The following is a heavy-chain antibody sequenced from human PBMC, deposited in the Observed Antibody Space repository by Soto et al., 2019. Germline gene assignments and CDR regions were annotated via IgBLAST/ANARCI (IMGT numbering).Heavy chain of an antibody. J-gene: IGHJ4*02. Sequence: QGQLVQSGVEVKKPGASVKVSCKASGYTFTDYGISWVRQAPGQGLEWMGWISAYNGNTNYAQNLQDRVTRTTDTSTNTAYMELRSLRSDDTAVYYCARDRSTHDYWGQGTLIAVSS. V-gene: IGHV1-18*01. D-gene: IGHD1-1*01. CDR1: GYTFTDYG. CDR3: ARDRSTHDY. CDR2: ISAYNGNT.